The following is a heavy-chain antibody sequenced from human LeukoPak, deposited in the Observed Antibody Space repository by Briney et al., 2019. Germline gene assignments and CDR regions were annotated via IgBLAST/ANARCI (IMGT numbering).Heavy chain of an antibody. CDR3: AREHSWGDFDY. Sequence: PGGSLRLSCAASEFTFSSYWMSWVRQAPGKGLEWVANIKQDGSEKYYVDSVKGRFTISRDNAKNSLYLQMNSLRAEDTAVYYCAREHSWGDFDYWGQGTLVTVSS. J-gene: IGHJ4*02. D-gene: IGHD3-16*01. CDR1: EFTFSSYW. V-gene: IGHV3-7*01. CDR2: IKQDGSEK.